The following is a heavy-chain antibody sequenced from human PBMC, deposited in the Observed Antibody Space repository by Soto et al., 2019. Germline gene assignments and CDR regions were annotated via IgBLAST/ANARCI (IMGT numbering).Heavy chain of an antibody. J-gene: IGHJ6*02. CDR1: GGSISSSSYY. Sequence: SETLSLTCTVSGGSISSSSYYWGWIRQPPGKGLEWIGSIYYSGSTYYNPSLKSRVTISVDTSKNQFSLKLSSVTAADTAVYYCARGVPSMDVWGQGTTVTVSS. D-gene: IGHD3-16*01. CDR3: ARGVPSMDV. V-gene: IGHV4-39*07. CDR2: IYYSGST.